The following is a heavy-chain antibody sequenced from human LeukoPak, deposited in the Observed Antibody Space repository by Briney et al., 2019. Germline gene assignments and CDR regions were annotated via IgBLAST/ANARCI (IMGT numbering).Heavy chain of an antibody. D-gene: IGHD1-26*01. J-gene: IGHJ6*02. CDR1: GGSISSYY. V-gene: IGHV4-59*01. CDR3: ARVATDYYYYGMDV. CDR2: IYYSGST. Sequence: RPSETLSLTCTASGGSISSYYWSWIRQPPGKGLEWIGYIYYSGSTNYNPSLKSRVTISVDTSKNQFSLKLSSVTAADTAVYYCARVATDYYYYGMDVWGQGTTVTVSS.